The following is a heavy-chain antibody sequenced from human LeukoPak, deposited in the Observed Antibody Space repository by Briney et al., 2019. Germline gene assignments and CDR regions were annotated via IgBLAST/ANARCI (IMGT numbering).Heavy chain of an antibody. CDR2: TYYSGST. V-gene: IGHV4-59*08. D-gene: IGHD1-26*01. CDR3: ARHRSYRYYFDY. J-gene: IGHJ4*02. CDR1: GGSMSNYY. Sequence: SETLSLTCTVSGGSMSNYYWNWIRQPPGKGLEWIGYTYYSGSTNYNPSLKSRVTISVDTSKNQFSLKLSSVTAADTAVYYCARHRSYRYYFDYWGQGTLVTVSS.